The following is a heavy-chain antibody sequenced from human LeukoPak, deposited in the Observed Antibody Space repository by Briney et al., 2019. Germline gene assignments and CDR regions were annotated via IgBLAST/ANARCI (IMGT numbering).Heavy chain of an antibody. D-gene: IGHD3-22*01. CDR2: INPSGGST. CDR3: ARGAANYYYDSSGYSYGMDV. CDR1: GYTFTSYY. Sequence: ASVKVSCKASGYTFTSYYMHWVRQAPGQGLEWMGIINPSGGSTSYAQKFQGRVTMTRDTSTSTVYMELSSLRSEDTAVYYCARGAANYYYDSSGYSYGMDVWGQGTTVTVSS. J-gene: IGHJ6*02. V-gene: IGHV1-46*01.